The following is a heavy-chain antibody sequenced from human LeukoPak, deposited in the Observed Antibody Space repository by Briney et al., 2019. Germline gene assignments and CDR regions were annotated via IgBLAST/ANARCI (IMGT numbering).Heavy chain of an antibody. V-gene: IGHV3-23*01. CDR1: GFTFSSYG. CDR2: ISGSGGST. Sequence: GGTLRLSCAASGFTFSSYGMSWVRQAPGQGLEWVSAISGSGGSTYYADSVKGRFTISRDNSKNTLYLQMNSLRAEDTAVYYCAKLGGDPNYYYYYMDVWGKGTTVTISS. J-gene: IGHJ6*03. CDR3: AKLGGDPNYYYYYMDV. D-gene: IGHD4-17*01.